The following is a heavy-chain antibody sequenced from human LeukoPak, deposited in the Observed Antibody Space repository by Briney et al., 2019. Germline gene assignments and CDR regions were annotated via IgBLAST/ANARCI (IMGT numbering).Heavy chain of an antibody. CDR1: GFTFSSYS. CDR3: AELGITMIGGV. J-gene: IGHJ6*04. D-gene: IGHD3-10*02. Sequence: GGSLRLSCAASGFTFSSYSMDWVRQAPGKGLEWVSSISSSSSYIYYADLVKGRFTISRDNAKNSLYLQMNSLRAEDTAVYYCAELGITMIGGVWGKGTTVTISS. V-gene: IGHV3-21*01. CDR2: ISSSSSYI.